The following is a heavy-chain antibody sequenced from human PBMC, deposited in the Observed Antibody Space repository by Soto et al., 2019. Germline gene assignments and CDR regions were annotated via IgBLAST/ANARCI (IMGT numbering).Heavy chain of an antibody. CDR2: IYYSGST. V-gene: IGHV4-61*01. CDR3: AREQQLGHVKTFDH. Sequence: LSLTCNVRGFSVSTDSYYWSWIRQPPGKGLEWIGYIYYSGSTNYNPSLKSRVTISVDTSKNQFSLNLSSVAATDTAIYFCAREQQLGHVKTFDHWGQGNLVTVSS. D-gene: IGHD6-13*01. J-gene: IGHJ4*02. CDR1: GFSVSTDSYY.